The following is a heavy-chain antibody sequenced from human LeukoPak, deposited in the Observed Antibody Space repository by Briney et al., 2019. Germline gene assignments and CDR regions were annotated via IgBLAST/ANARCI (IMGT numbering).Heavy chain of an antibody. V-gene: IGHV4-59*12. CDR1: GGSISSYY. CDR3: ARGGVQLALARD. CDR2: IFSSGST. Sequence: SETLSLTCTVSGGSISSYYWSWIRQPPGKGLEWIGYIFSSGSTNYNPSLKSRVTISVDTSKNQFSLKLSSVTAADTAVYYCARGGVQLALARDWGQGTLVTVSS. J-gene: IGHJ4*02. D-gene: IGHD5-18*01.